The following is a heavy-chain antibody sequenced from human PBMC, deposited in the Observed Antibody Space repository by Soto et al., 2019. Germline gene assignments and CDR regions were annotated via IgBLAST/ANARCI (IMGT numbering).Heavy chain of an antibody. D-gene: IGHD3-3*02. CDR2: IYHSGST. Sequence: LSCAVSRYSINSGYYLVSFRQPPGKGLECIGSIYHSGSTYYNPSLKSRVTISVGTSKNQSSLKLSSVTAADTAVYYCARGIAFYWFDHWGNATLVTV. CDR1: RYSINSGYY. CDR3: ARGIAFYWFDH. J-gene: IGHJ5*02. V-gene: IGHV4-38-2*01.